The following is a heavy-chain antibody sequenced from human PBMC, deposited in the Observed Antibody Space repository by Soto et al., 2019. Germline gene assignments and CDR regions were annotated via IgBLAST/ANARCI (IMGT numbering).Heavy chain of an antibody. CDR1: GGSISSGGYS. J-gene: IGHJ5*02. V-gene: IGHV4-30-2*01. D-gene: IGHD4-4*01. CDR2: IYHSGST. Sequence: QLQLQESGSGLVKPSQTLSLTCAVSGGSISSGGYSWSWIRQPPGKGLEWIGYIYHSGSTYYNPSLKSRVTISVDRSKNQFSLKLSSVTAADTAVYYCARGRGMTTVTENWFDPWGQGTLVTVSS. CDR3: ARGRGMTTVTENWFDP.